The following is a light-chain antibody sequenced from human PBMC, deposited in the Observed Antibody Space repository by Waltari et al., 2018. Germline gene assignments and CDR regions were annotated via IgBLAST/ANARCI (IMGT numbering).Light chain of an antibody. CDR2: EGS. V-gene: IGLV2-23*01. J-gene: IGLJ3*02. Sequence: QSALTQPASVSGSPGQSITISCTGTSSDVENYHLVSWYQQHPDKAPKLMVFEGSQRPSGVSARFSGSKSGNSASLTISGLQADDEADYYCCSYAGRSTWVFGGGTKLTVL. CDR3: CSYAGRSTWV. CDR1: SSDVENYHL.